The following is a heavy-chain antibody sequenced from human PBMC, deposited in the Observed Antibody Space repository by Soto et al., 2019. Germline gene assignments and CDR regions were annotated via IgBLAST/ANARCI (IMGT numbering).Heavy chain of an antibody. CDR3: ALNAFDF. CDR2: INPSDGST. CDR1: GYTFTSYY. V-gene: IGHV1-46*01. J-gene: IGHJ3*01. Sequence: QVQLVQSGAEVKKPGASVKLSCKTSGYTFTSYYIHWVRQAPGQGLEWVAIINPSDGSTSTTQKSRGRVTVTRDMSTSTVYMDLSSLRSEDTAVYYCALNAFDFWGQGTMVTVSS.